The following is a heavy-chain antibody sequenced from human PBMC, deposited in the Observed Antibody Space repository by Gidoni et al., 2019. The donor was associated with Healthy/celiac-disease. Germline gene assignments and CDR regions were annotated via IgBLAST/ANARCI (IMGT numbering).Heavy chain of an antibody. J-gene: IGHJ5*02. CDR3: ARDYANWFDP. CDR2: IYYSGST. Sequence: QVQLQESGRGLVKPPQHLSLTCTVPGGSISSGGYYWSWIRQHPGKGLEWIGYIYYSGSTYYNPSLKSRVTISVDTSKNQFSLKLSSVTAADTAVYYCARDYANWFDPWGQGTLVTVSS. D-gene: IGHD3-16*01. CDR1: GGSISSGGYY. V-gene: IGHV4-31*03.